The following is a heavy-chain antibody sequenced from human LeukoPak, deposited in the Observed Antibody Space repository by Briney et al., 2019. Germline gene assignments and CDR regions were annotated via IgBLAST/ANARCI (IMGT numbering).Heavy chain of an antibody. V-gene: IGHV4-30-4*02. CDR3: ARDRYSSGWYGFDY. J-gene: IGHJ4*02. CDR1: GGSISSGHYY. D-gene: IGHD6-19*01. CDR2: IYYSGST. Sequence: PSDTLSLTCTVSGGSISSGHYYWSWIRQPPGKGLEWIRNIYYSGSTYYNPSLKSRVTISVDTSKNQFSLKLSSVTAADTAVYYCARDRYSSGWYGFDYWGQGTLVTVSS.